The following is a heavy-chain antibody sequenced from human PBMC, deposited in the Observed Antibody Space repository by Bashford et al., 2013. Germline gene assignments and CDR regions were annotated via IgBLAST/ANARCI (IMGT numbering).Heavy chain of an antibody. J-gene: IGHJ3*02. CDR2: IYYMGAP. D-gene: IGHD5-24*01. Sequence: WIRPAPTGRELEWIGYIYYMGAPTTTRPSKSRVTISVDTSKNQFSLKLSSVTAADTAVYYCARHMKEMATIHDAFDIWGQGTMVTVSS. CDR3: ARHMKEMATIHDAFDI. V-gene: IGHV4-30-4*01.